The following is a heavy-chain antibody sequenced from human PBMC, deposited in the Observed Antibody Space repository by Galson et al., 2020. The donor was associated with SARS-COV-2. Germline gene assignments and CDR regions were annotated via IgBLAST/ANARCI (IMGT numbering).Heavy chain of an antibody. CDR3: ARQFPAFPTVTKVDVSLFDP. D-gene: IGHD4-17*01. J-gene: IGHJ5*02. CDR1: GYSFNSYW. Sequence: GESLKISCKGSGYSFNSYWIGWVRQMPGKGLEWMGIIYPGGSDTRYSPSFQGQVTISADKSISTAYLQWSSLKASDTAMYYCARQFPAFPTVTKVDVSLFDPWGQGTLVTVSA. CDR2: IYPGGSDT. V-gene: IGHV5-51*01.